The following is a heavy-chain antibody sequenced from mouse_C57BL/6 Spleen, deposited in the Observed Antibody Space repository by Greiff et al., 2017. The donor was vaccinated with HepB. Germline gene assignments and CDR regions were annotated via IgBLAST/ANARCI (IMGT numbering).Heavy chain of an antibody. CDR2: ISSGSSTI. Sequence: EVQRVESGGGLVKPGGSLKLSCAASGFTFSDYGMHWVRQAPEKGLEWVAYISSGSSTIYYADTVKGRFTISRDNAKNTLFLQMTSLRSEDTAMYYCAKIYRGYYAMDYWGQGTSVTVSS. D-gene: IGHD2-3*01. CDR3: AKIYRGYYAMDY. CDR1: GFTFSDYG. J-gene: IGHJ4*01. V-gene: IGHV5-17*01.